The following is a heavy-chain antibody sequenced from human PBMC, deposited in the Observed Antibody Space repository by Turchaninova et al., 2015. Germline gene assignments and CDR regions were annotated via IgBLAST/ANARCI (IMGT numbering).Heavy chain of an antibody. D-gene: IGHD1-26*01. J-gene: IGHJ5*02. CDR1: GFSFATSA. V-gene: IGHV1-58*01. CDR2: IIVGSGNT. CDR3: AAERYDGSCCWFDP. Sequence: QMQAVQSGPGVKNPGTSVRVYCKTSGFSFATSAVQWVGQARGHNLEWVGWIIVGSGNTNDAQTLKERVTITRDMSTSTAYLELRSLRSEDTAVYYCAAERYDGSCCWFDPWGQGTLVTVSP.